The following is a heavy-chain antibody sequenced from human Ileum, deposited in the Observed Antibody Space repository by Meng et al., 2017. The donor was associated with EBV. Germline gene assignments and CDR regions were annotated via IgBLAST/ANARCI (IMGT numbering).Heavy chain of an antibody. D-gene: IGHD1-26*01. V-gene: IGHV4-61*08. J-gene: IGHJ4*02. CDR1: GASVTSSGYY. Sequence: QVQSQHSGPGLVRPSETPSLTCTVSGASVTSSGYYWSWLRQSPGKGLEWLGYVNYNGDSTYNPSLKSRVTIFIDTSKKQFYLNLTSATAADTAIYYCARDLRVGGAFDYWGQGTLVTVSS. CDR3: ARDLRVGGAFDY. CDR2: VNYNGDS.